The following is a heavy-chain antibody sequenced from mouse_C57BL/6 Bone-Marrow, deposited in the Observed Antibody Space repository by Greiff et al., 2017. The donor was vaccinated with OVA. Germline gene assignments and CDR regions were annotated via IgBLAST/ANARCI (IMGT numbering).Heavy chain of an antibody. CDR1: GYAFSSYW. V-gene: IGHV1-80*01. J-gene: IGHJ1*03. CDR3: ARSVLRYQWYFDV. Sequence: VKLLESGAELVKPGASVKISCKASGYAFSSYWMNWVKQRPGKGLEWIGQIYPGDGDTNYNGKFKGKATLTADKSSSTAYMQLSSLTSEDSAVYFCARSVLRYQWYFDVWGTGTTVTVSS. CDR2: IYPGDGDT. D-gene: IGHD1-1*01.